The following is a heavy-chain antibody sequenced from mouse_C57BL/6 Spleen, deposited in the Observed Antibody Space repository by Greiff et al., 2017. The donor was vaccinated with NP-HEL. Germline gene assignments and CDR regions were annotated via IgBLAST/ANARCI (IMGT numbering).Heavy chain of an antibody. CDR3: ARDNQRAMDY. V-gene: IGHV5-17*01. CDR2: ISSGSSTI. J-gene: IGHJ4*01. Sequence: EVQVVESGGGLVKPGGSLKLSCAASGFTFSYYGMHWVRQAPEKGLEWVAYISSGSSTIYYADTVKGRFTISRDNAKNTLFLQMTSLRSEDTAMYYCARDNQRAMDYWGQGTSVTVSS. CDR1: GFTFSYYG.